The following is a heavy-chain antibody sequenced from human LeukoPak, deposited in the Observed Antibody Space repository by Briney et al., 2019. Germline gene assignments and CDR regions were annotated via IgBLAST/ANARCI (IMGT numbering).Heavy chain of an antibody. CDR2: ISAYNGNT. CDR1: GYTFTSYG. J-gene: IGHJ5*02. V-gene: IGHV1-18*01. CDR3: ARNAEMVWGVVPGWFDP. D-gene: IGHD3-10*01. Sequence: ASVKVSCKASGYTFTSYGISWVRQAPGQGLEWMGWISAYNGNTNYAQKLQGRVTMTTDTSTSTAYMELRSLRSDDTAVYYCARNAEMVWGVVPGWFDPWGQGTLVTVSS.